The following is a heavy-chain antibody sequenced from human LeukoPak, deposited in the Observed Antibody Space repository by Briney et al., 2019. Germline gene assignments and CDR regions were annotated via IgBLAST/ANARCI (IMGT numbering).Heavy chain of an antibody. CDR1: GFSVSNNY. CDR3: AKDLGEYYYGSGSYYLVGFDY. J-gene: IGHJ4*02. CDR2: IYAGDTI. Sequence: GGSLRLSCVVSGFSVSNNYVSWVRQAPGKGLEWVSVIYAGDTIKYADSVKGRFTISRDNSKNTVYLQMNSLRAEDTAVYYCAKDLGEYYYGSGSYYLVGFDYWGQGTLVTVSS. D-gene: IGHD3-10*01. V-gene: IGHV3-66*01.